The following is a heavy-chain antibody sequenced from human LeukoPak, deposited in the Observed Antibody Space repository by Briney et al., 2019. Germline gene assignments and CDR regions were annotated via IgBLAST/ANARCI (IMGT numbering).Heavy chain of an antibody. D-gene: IGHD2-15*01. V-gene: IGHV4-4*07. CDR3: ARSIVVVVSAIRYYYYGMDV. Sequence: PSETLSLTCSVSGGSISSYYWSWIRQPAGKGLEWIGRIYSSGSTNHNPSLKSRVTMSVDTSKNQFSLKLSSVTAADTAVYYCARSIVVVVSAIRYYYYGMDVWGQGTTVTVSS. CDR1: GGSISSYY. CDR2: IYSSGST. J-gene: IGHJ6*02.